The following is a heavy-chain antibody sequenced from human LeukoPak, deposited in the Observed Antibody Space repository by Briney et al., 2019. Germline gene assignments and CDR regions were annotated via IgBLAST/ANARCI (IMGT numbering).Heavy chain of an antibody. D-gene: IGHD1-26*01. Sequence: ASVKVSCKASGYTFTSYGISWVRQAPGQGLEWMGWISAYNGNTNYAQKLQGRVTMTRDMSTSTVYMELSSLRSEDTAVYYCAGGSYGIDYWGQGTLVTVSS. CDR1: GYTFTSYG. J-gene: IGHJ4*02. CDR2: ISAYNGNT. CDR3: AGGSYGIDY. V-gene: IGHV1-18*01.